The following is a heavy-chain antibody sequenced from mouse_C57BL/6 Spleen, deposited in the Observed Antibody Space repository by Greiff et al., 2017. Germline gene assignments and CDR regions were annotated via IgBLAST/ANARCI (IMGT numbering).Heavy chain of an antibody. V-gene: IGHV1-26*01. CDR3: AKQLLLYMDY. CDR2: INPNNGGT. Sequence: VQLQQPGPELVKPGASVKISCKASGYTFTDYYMNWVKQSHGKSLEWIGDINPNNGGTSYNQKFKGKATLTVDKSSSTAYMELRSLTSEDSAVYYCAKQLLLYMDYWGQGTTLTGSS. D-gene: IGHD2-12*01. J-gene: IGHJ2*01. CDR1: GYTFTDYY.